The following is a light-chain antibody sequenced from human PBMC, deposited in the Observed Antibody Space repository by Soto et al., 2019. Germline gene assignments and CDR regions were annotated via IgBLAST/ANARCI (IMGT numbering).Light chain of an antibody. Sequence: AIQMTQSPSSLSASVGDTVTITCRASQGIRNDLGWYQQKPGKAPKLLLFATSTLQNGVPSRFSGSGFGKDFTLTISGLQHEDFATYSCLQDYTYPRTFGPGTKVDLK. CDR3: LQDYTYPRT. CDR2: ATS. CDR1: QGIRND. J-gene: IGKJ3*01. V-gene: IGKV1-6*01.